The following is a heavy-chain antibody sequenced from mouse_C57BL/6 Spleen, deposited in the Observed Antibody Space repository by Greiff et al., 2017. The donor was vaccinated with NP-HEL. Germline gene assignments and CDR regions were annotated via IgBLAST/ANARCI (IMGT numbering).Heavy chain of an antibody. Sequence: VQVVESGAELVKPGASVKISCKASGYAFSSYWMNWVKQRPGKGLEWIGQIYPGDGDTNYNGKFKGKATLTADKSSSTAYMQLSSLTSEDSAVYFCARLRDYDSDYWGQGTTLTVSS. CDR1: GYAFSSYW. J-gene: IGHJ2*01. CDR2: IYPGDGDT. V-gene: IGHV1-80*01. CDR3: ARLRDYDSDY. D-gene: IGHD2-4*01.